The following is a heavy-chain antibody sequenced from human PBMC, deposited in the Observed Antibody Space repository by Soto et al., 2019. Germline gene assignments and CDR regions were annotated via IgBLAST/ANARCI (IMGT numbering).Heavy chain of an antibody. J-gene: IGHJ6*02. CDR1: GFTFDVYA. CDR2: ISWNSGSI. D-gene: IGHD6-13*01. CDR3: AKDMSPYSRSWYGYYYYYGMDV. V-gene: IGHV3-9*01. Sequence: GGSLRLSCAASGFTFDVYAMHWARQAPGKGLEWVSGISWNSGSIGYADSVKGRFTISRDNAKNPLYLQMNSLRAEDTALYYCAKDMSPYSRSWYGYYYYYGMDVWGQGTTVTVSS.